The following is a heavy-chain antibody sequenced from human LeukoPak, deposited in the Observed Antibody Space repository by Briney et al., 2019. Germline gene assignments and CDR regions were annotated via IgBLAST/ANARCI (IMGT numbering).Heavy chain of an antibody. D-gene: IGHD2-8*01. CDR3: AGLGGYCTNAVCYSTFDI. CDR2: VYTSGNA. Sequence: SETLSLTCTVSGGSISSYYWSWLRQPAGKGLEWIGRVYTSGNANYNPSLKSRVTMSLDTSKNQLSLKLNSVTAADTAVYYCAGLGGYCTNAVCYSTFDIWGQGTMVTVSS. J-gene: IGHJ3*02. V-gene: IGHV4-4*07. CDR1: GGSISSYY.